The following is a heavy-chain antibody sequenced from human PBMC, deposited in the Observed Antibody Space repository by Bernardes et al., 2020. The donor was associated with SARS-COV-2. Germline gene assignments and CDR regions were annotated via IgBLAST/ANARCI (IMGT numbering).Heavy chain of an antibody. D-gene: IGHD2-15*01. CDR3: ARDFGGNSDY. CDR2: INEHGTVI. J-gene: IGHJ4*02. CDR1: GFSVRASW. Sequence: VGSLLLSCAASGFSVRASWMHWVRQAPGEGLVWVSRINEHGTVINYADSVKGRFTISRDIADNTLYLQMNSLRAEDTAVYYCARDFGGNSDYWGQGTLVTVSS. V-gene: IGHV3-74*01.